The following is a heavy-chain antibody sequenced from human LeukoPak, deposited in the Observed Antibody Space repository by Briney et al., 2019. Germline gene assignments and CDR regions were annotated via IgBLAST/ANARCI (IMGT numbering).Heavy chain of an antibody. CDR3: ARGVLWFGELLPWFDP. J-gene: IGHJ5*02. V-gene: IGHV4-4*02. Sequence: SETLSLTCAVSGGSISSSNWWSWVRQPPGKGLEWIGEIYHSGRTNYNPSLRSPVTISVDKSKNQFSLKLSPVTAADTAVYYCARGVLWFGELLPWFDPWSQGTLVTVSS. CDR2: IYHSGRT. D-gene: IGHD3-10*01. CDR1: GGSISSSNW.